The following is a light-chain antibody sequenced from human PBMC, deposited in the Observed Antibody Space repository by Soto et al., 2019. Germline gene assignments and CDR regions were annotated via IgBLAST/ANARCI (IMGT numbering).Light chain of an antibody. V-gene: IGLV2-11*01. CDR2: DVN. CDR3: CSYAGSTTRV. CDR1: STDAGGYNY. J-gene: IGLJ3*02. Sequence: QCALTQPRSVSGSPGQSVTISCTGTSTDAGGYNYVSWYQQHPGKAPKLILYDVNKRRSGVPERFSGSKSGNTASLTISGLQAEDDAGYYCCSYAGSTTRVFGGGTKLTV.